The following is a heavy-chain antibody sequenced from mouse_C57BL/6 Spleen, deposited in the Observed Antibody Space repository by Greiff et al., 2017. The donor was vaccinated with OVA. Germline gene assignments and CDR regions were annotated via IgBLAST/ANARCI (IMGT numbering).Heavy chain of an antibody. V-gene: IGHV1-18*01. D-gene: IGHD1-1*01. CDR3: ARDYYGSSYWYYDV. J-gene: IGHJ1*03. Sequence: EVQLQQSGPELVKPGASVKISCKASGYTFTDYYMDWVKQSHGKSLEWIGDINPNNGGTIYNQKFKGKATVTVDKSSSTAYMELRSLTSENTAVYYCARDYYGSSYWYYDVWGTGTTVTVSS. CDR2: INPNNGGT. CDR1: GYTFTDYY.